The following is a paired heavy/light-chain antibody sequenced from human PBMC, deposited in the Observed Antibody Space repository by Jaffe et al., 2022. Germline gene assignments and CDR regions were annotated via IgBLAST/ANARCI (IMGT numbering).Heavy chain of an antibody. D-gene: IGHD6-6*01. CDR1: GYSFTNYW. Sequence: EVQLVQSGAEVKKPGESLKISCKGSGYSFTNYWIAWVRQMPGKGLEWMGIMYPGDSDTRYSPSFQGQVTISADKSLNTAYLQWSSLKASDTAMYYCVRLSSGTPDYWGQGTLVTVSS. CDR3: VRLSSGTPDY. V-gene: IGHV5-51*03. J-gene: IGHJ4*02. CDR2: MYPGDSDT.
Light chain of an antibody. CDR1: SSDVGNYKL. Sequence: QSALTQPASVSGSPGQSITISCTGTSSDVGNYKLVSWFQQHPGKVPKLMIYEGSQRPSGVSNRFSGSKSGNTASLTISGLQAEDEADYYCCSYAGGLYVFGTGTKVTVL. J-gene: IGLJ1*01. V-gene: IGLV2-23*01. CDR2: EGS. CDR3: CSYAGGLYV.